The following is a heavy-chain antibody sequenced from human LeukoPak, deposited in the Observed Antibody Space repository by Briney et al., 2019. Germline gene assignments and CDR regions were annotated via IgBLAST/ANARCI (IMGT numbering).Heavy chain of an antibody. J-gene: IGHJ6*03. CDR1: GFTFSSYS. Sequence: GGSLRLSCAASGFTFSSYSMNWVRQAPGKGLEWVSSISSSSSYIYYADSVKGRFTISRDNAKNSLYLQMNSLRAEDTAVYYCARKGYITIFGVVRGFWYYYNRDVGGKGTTVTVSS. CDR2: ISSSSSYI. CDR3: ARKGYITIFGVVRGFWYYYNRDV. V-gene: IGHV3-21*01. D-gene: IGHD3-3*01.